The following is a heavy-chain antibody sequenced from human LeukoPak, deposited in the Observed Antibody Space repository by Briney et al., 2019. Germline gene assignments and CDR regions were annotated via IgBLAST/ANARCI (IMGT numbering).Heavy chain of an antibody. CDR2: IYPGDSDT. D-gene: IGHD2-21*02. J-gene: IGHJ4*02. Sequence: GESLKISCKGSGYSFTSYRIGWVRQMPGKGLEWMGIIYPGDSDTRYSPSFQGQVTISADKSISTAYLQWSSLKASDTAMYYCASTVEAYCGGDCPLDYWGQGTLVTVSS. V-gene: IGHV5-51*01. CDR1: GYSFTSYR. CDR3: ASTVEAYCGGDCPLDY.